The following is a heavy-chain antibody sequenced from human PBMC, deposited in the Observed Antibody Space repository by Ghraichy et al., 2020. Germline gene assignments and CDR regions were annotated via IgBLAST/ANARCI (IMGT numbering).Heavy chain of an antibody. Sequence: SETLSLTCTVSGGSISSSSYYWGWIRQPPGKGLEWIGSIYYSGSTYYNPSLKSRVTISVDTSKNQFSLKLSSVTAADTAVYYCARLLTLGYCSGGSCYGDYYYGMDVWGQGTTVTVSS. CDR3: ARLLTLGYCSGGSCYGDYYYGMDV. CDR1: GGSISSSSYY. J-gene: IGHJ6*02. D-gene: IGHD2-15*01. V-gene: IGHV4-39*01. CDR2: IYYSGST.